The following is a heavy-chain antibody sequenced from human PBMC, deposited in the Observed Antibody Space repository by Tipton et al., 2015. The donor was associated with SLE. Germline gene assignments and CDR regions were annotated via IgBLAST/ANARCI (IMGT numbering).Heavy chain of an antibody. CDR2: IYYSGST. D-gene: IGHD1-26*01. V-gene: IGHV4-31*03. CDR3: ASLFSGSYSPFDY. J-gene: IGHJ4*02. Sequence: TLSLTCTVSGGSISSGGYYWSWIRQHPGKGLEWIGYIYYSGSTYYNPSLKSRVTISVGTSKNQFSLKLSSVTAADTAVYYCASLFSGSYSPFDYWGQGTLVTVFS. CDR1: GGSISSGGYY.